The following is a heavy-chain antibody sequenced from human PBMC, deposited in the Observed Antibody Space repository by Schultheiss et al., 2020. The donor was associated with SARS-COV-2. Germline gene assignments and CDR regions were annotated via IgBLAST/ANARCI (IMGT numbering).Heavy chain of an antibody. CDR1: GFTFDDYA. CDR3: AKNLGGYYDILTGSIDY. CDR2: ISGSGGST. D-gene: IGHD3-9*01. J-gene: IGHJ4*02. V-gene: IGHV3-23*01. Sequence: GGSLRLSCAASGFTFDDYAMHWVRQAPGKGPEWVSAISGSGGSTYYADSVKGRFTISRDNSKNTLYLQMNSLRAEDTAVYYCAKNLGGYYDILTGSIDYWGQGTLVTVSS.